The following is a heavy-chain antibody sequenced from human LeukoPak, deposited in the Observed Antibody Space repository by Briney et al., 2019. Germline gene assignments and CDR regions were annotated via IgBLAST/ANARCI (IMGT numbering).Heavy chain of an antibody. CDR3: ARDLAAVAREGALFFYY. J-gene: IGHJ4*02. CDR1: GGSISSSNW. D-gene: IGHD6-19*01. Sequence: PSGTLSLTCAVSGGSISSSNWWSWVRQPPGNGLEWIGEIYHSGSTNYNPSLKSRVTISVDKSKNQFSLKLSSVTAADTAVYYCARDLAAVAREGALFFYYWGQGTLVTVSS. V-gene: IGHV4-4*02. CDR2: IYHSGST.